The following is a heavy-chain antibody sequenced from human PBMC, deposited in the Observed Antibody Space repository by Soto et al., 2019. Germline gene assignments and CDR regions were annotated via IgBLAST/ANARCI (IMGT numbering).Heavy chain of an antibody. V-gene: IGHV3-23*01. D-gene: IGHD2-15*01. J-gene: IGHJ4*02. CDR2: ITRSGDAT. CDR1: GFTFSSYA. Sequence: EVQLLESGGGLEQPGGSLRLSCAASGFTFSSYAMTWVRQAPGKGLECVSVITRSGDATAYADSMKGRFTMSRDNSKNTLFLQMISLRVEDTAVYYCAKRTLGWCSGVTCYPFDSWGQGTLVTVSS. CDR3: AKRTLGWCSGVTCYPFDS.